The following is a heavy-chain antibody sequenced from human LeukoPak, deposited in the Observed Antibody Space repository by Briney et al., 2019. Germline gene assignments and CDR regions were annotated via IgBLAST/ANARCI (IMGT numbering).Heavy chain of an antibody. CDR3: TTVYCSRGSCYPDY. CDR1: GGSISSYY. J-gene: IGHJ4*02. Sequence: SETLSLTCTVTGGSISSYYWNWIRQPPGKGLEWIGYIYYSGSTNYNPSLESRVTISVDTSKNQFSLRLNSVTSADTAVYYCTTVYCSRGSCYPDYWGQGTLVTVSS. D-gene: IGHD2-15*01. V-gene: IGHV4-59*01. CDR2: IYYSGST.